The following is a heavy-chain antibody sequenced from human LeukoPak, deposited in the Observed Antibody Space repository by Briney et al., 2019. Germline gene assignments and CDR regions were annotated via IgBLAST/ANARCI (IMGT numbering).Heavy chain of an antibody. V-gene: IGHV3-23*01. J-gene: IGHJ4*02. CDR3: ARDPWLQFHYFDY. D-gene: IGHD5-24*01. CDR1: GLTFASYA. CDR2: ISGSGGST. Sequence: GGSLRLSGAAPGLTFASYAMTWVGQPPGRGLEWVSAISGSGGSTYYADSVKGRFTISRDNAKNSLYLQMNSLRAEDTAVYYCARDPWLQFHYFDYWGQGTLVTVSS.